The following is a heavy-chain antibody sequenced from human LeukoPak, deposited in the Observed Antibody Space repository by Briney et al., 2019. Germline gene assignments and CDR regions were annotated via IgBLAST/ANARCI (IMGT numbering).Heavy chain of an antibody. V-gene: IGHV4-4*02. Sequence: SETLSLTCTVSGGSNSSSNWWSWVRQPPGKGLEWIGEIYHSGSTNYNPSLKSRVTISVDKSKNQFSLKLSSVTAADTAVYYCSDLYGDYVNYWGQGTLVTVSS. CDR3: SDLYGDYVNY. CDR2: IYHSGST. CDR1: GGSNSSSNW. J-gene: IGHJ4*02. D-gene: IGHD4-17*01.